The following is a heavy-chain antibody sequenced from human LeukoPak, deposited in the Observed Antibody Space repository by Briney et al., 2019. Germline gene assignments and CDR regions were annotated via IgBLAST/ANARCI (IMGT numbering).Heavy chain of an antibody. Sequence: SVKVSCKASGGTFSSYAISWVRQAPGQGLEWMGGIIPIFGTANYAQEFQGRVTITADESTSTAYMELSSLRSEDTAVYYCASPHSSGWRYFDYWGQGTLVTVSS. CDR2: IIPIFGTA. V-gene: IGHV1-69*01. J-gene: IGHJ4*02. D-gene: IGHD6-19*01. CDR3: ASPHSSGWRYFDY. CDR1: GGTFSSYA.